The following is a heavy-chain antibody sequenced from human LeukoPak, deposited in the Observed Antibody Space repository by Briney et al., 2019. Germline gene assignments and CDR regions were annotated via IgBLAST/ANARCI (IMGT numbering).Heavy chain of an antibody. V-gene: IGHV3-53*01. CDR3: ARDKDIVVVPAAYGMDV. Sequence: GGSLRLSCAASGFTVSSNYMSWVRQAPGKGLEWVSVIYSGGSTYYADSVKGRFTISRHNSKNTLYLQMNSLRAEDTAVYYCARDKDIVVVPAAYGMDVWGQGTTVTVSS. CDR1: GFTVSSNY. J-gene: IGHJ6*02. CDR2: IYSGGST. D-gene: IGHD2-2*01.